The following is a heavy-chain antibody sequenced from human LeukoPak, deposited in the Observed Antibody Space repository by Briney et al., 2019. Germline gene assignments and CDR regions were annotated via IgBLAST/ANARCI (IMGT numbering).Heavy chain of an antibody. CDR3: ARDEKTYYDFWSGNIPGAFDI. J-gene: IGHJ3*02. CDR1: GGSISSGDYY. D-gene: IGHD3-3*01. CDR2: IYYSGST. Sequence: PSQTLSLTCTVSGGSISSGDYYWSWIRQPPGKGLEWIGYIYYSGSTYYNPSLKSRVIISVDTSKNQFSLKLSSVTAADTAVYYCARDEKTYYDFWSGNIPGAFDIWGQGTMVTVSS. V-gene: IGHV4-30-4*08.